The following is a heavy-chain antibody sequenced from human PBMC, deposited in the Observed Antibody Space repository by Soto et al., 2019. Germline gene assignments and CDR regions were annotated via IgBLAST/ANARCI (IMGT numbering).Heavy chain of an antibody. CDR1: GFTFSSYS. V-gene: IGHV3-21*01. D-gene: IGHD3-3*01. CDR2: ISSSSSYI. CDR3: AREGLLEWLSTTYYYYGMDV. J-gene: IGHJ6*04. Sequence: GGSLRLSCAASGFTFSSYSMNWVRQAPGKGLEWVSSISSSSSYIYYADSVKGRFTISRDNAKNSLYLQMNSLRAEDTAVYYCAREGLLEWLSTTYYYYGMDVWGKGTTVTVSS.